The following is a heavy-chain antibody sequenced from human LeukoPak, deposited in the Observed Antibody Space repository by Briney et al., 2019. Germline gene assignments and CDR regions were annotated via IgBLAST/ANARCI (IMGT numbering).Heavy chain of an antibody. Sequence: GSLRLSCAGSGFSFMNYAMNWVRQAPGKVLEWVANIKQDGSEKYYVDSVKGRFTISRDNAKNSLYLQMNSLRAEDTAVYYCARVGVLLWFGESSGESNWFDPWGQGTLVTVSS. V-gene: IGHV3-7*01. D-gene: IGHD3-10*01. CDR2: IKQDGSEK. J-gene: IGHJ5*02. CDR1: GFSFMNYA. CDR3: ARVGVLLWFGESSGESNWFDP.